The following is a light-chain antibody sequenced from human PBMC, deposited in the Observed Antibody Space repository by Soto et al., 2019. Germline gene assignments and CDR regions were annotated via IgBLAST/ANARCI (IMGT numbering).Light chain of an antibody. V-gene: IGLV1-40*01. CDR3: QSYDSSLISSV. CDR2: GNT. CDR1: SSNIGADYD. Sequence: QSVLTQPPSVSGAPGQRVTISCTGSSSNIGADYDVHWYQQLPGTAPKLLIYGNTNRPSGVPDRFSGSKSGTSASLAVTGLQAEDEADYYCQSYDSSLISSVFGGGTKVIVL. J-gene: IGLJ2*01.